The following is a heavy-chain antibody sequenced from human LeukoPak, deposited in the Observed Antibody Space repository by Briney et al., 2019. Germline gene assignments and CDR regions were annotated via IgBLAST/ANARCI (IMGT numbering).Heavy chain of an antibody. D-gene: IGHD1-1*01. CDR3: AKDRAGTPWAD. CDR2: INGRGGDT. J-gene: IGHJ4*02. Sequence: GGSLRLSCAASGLTFSTYTMTWVRQAPGKGLECVSTINGRGGDTYYADSVKGRFTISRDNSRNTVYPQMNSLRAEDTAVYYCAKDRAGTPWADWGQGTLVTVSS. CDR1: GLTFSTYT. V-gene: IGHV3-23*01.